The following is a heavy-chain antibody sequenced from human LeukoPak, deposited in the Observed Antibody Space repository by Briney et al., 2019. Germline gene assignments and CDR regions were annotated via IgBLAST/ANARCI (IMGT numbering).Heavy chain of an antibody. CDR3: ARAWGGYKPSGGMDV. CDR1: GFPFISYS. V-gene: IGHV3-21*01. J-gene: IGHJ6*02. CDR2: ISSSSSCI. Sequence: GGPLSLSCPASGFPFISYSMSGARQPPGKGLEWVSSISSSSSCIYYADSVKGRFSISRDNAKTSLYLQMNRLRAEDTAVDYCARAWGGYKPSGGMDVWGQGTTVTVSS. D-gene: IGHD5-24*01.